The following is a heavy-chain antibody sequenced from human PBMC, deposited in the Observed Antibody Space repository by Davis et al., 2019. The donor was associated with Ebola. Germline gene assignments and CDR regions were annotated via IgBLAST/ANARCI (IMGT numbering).Heavy chain of an antibody. CDR3: TTPGGQDSGYDVFDI. CDR1: GYTFTTYY. D-gene: IGHD5-12*01. V-gene: IGHV1-46*03. CDR2: INPSGGST. Sequence: AASVKVSCKASGYTFTTYYMYWVRQAPGQGLEWMGIINPSGGSTSYAQKFQGRVTVTRDTSTTTVYMDLSSLRSEDTALYYCTTPGGQDSGYDVFDIWGKGTMVTVSS. J-gene: IGHJ3*02.